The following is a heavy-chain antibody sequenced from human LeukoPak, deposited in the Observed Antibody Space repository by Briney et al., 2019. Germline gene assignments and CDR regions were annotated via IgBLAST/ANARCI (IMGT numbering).Heavy chain of an antibody. CDR1: GFTFRSYA. Sequence: GGSLRLSCAASGFTFRSYAMSWVRQAPGKGLEWVSAISGSGGSTYYADSVKGRFTISRDNSKNTLYLQMNSLRAEDTAVYYCAKSFIVGAIGASYYFDYWGQGTLVTVSS. D-gene: IGHD1-26*01. V-gene: IGHV3-23*01. CDR2: ISGSGGST. J-gene: IGHJ4*02. CDR3: AKSFIVGAIGASYYFDY.